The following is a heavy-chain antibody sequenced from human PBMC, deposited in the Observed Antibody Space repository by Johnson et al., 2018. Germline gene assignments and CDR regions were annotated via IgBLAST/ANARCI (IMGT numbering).Heavy chain of an antibody. CDR3: AKDLHGYQGYSQNMDV. Sequence: EVQLVESGGGLVQPGGSLRLSCAASGLSFSNDWMHWVRQAPGKGLVWVSRISRDGSTRSYADSVKGRFTISRDNAKKTLSLQMNSLRAGDTAVYYCAKDLHGYQGYSQNMDVCGLGTTVTVSS. J-gene: IGHJ6*02. CDR1: GLSFSNDW. D-gene: IGHD5-24*01. V-gene: IGHV3-74*01. CDR2: ISRDGSTR.